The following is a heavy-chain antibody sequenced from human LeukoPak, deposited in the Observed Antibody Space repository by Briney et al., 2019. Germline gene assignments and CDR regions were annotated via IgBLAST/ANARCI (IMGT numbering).Heavy chain of an antibody. D-gene: IGHD6-13*01. V-gene: IGHV3-21*01. CDR3: ARDPPGYSSSWYGRPYSYGMDV. J-gene: IGHJ6*02. Sequence: PGGSLRLSCAASGFTFSSYSMNWVRQAPGKGLEWVSSISSSSSYIYYADSVKGRFTISRDNAKNSLYLQMNSLRAEDTAVYYCARDPPGYSSSWYGRPYSYGMDVWGQGTTVTVSS. CDR2: ISSSSSYI. CDR1: GFTFSSYS.